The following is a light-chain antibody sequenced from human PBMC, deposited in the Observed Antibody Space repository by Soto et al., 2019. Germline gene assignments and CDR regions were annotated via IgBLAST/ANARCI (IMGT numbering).Light chain of an antibody. V-gene: IGKV1-39*01. Sequence: DIPITQSPSTLSGSLGDRVTITCGASQTISRYLNWYQQKPGKAPKLLIYAASSLQSGVPSRFSGSGSGTDFTLAISSLQPEDFATYYCQQSYSTLITLGQGTKVDI. CDR1: QTISRY. CDR2: AAS. CDR3: QQSYSTLIT. J-gene: IGKJ1*01.